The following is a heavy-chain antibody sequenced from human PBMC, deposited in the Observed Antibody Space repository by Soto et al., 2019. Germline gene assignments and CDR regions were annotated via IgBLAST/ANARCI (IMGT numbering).Heavy chain of an antibody. D-gene: IGHD1-26*01. CDR1: GGSISSGSYY. CDR3: VRLGATTRSFDP. Sequence: PSETLCLTCTVSGGSISSGSYYWSWMRQPPGQGLEYIGAIYYSGSTYYNPSLKSRVTISIDTSQKQFSLKLSSVTAADTAVYYCVRLGATTRSFDPWGQGILVTVSS. V-gene: IGHV4-61*01. CDR2: IYYSGST. J-gene: IGHJ5*02.